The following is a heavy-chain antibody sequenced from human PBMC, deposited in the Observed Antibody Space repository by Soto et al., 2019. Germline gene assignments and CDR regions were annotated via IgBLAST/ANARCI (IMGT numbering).Heavy chain of an antibody. D-gene: IGHD3-10*01. CDR2: LYYTGST. V-gene: IGHV4-39*07. CDR1: GGSISSVAHY. CDR3: ASYYWGLDY. Sequence: SETLSLTCTLSGGSISSVAHYWAWIRQPPGKGLEWIGSLYYTGSTYSNPSLKSRVTISVDRSKTQFSLKLSSVTAADTAVYYCASYYWGLDYWVQGTLVTVSS. J-gene: IGHJ4*02.